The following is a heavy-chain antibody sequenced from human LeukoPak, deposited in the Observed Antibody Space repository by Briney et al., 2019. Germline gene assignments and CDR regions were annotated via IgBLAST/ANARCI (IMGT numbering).Heavy chain of an antibody. V-gene: IGHV3-66*01. J-gene: IGHJ4*02. CDR3: ARDPSSGDYFDY. Sequence: PGGSLRLSCAASGFTVSSNYMSWVRQAPGKGLEWVSVIYSGGNTYYADSVKGRFTISRDNSKNTLFLQMNSLRAEDTAVYYCARDPSSGDYFDYWGQGTLVTVSS. CDR1: GFTVSSNY. CDR2: IYSGGNT. D-gene: IGHD7-27*01.